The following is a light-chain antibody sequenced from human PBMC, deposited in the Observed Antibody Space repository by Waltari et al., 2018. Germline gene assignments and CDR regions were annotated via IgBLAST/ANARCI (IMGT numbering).Light chain of an antibody. CDR1: LSLLYNSNNKNY. Sequence: DIVMTQSPESLAVSLGERAPINCKSSLSLLYNSNNKNYLAWYQQKPGQPPKLLIYWASTRESGVPERLSGSGSRTDFTLTISSLQAEDVAVYFCQQYYNTPLTFGPGTKVDVK. CDR3: QQYYNTPLT. CDR2: WAS. V-gene: IGKV4-1*01. J-gene: IGKJ3*01.